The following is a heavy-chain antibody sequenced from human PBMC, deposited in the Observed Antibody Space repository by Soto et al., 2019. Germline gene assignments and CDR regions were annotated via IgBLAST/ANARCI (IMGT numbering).Heavy chain of an antibody. D-gene: IGHD2-2*01. CDR3: PRDLPVAPIDF. CDR1: DYTFTSYG. V-gene: IGHV1-18*01. J-gene: IGHJ4*02. CDR2: ISAYNGNK. Sequence: VQLVQSGAEVKKPGASVKVSCKASDYTFTSYGISWVRQPPGQGLEWMGRISAYNGNKKYAQKFQGRVTRTTDTYMSRAYMEARGVSSDDRAVHYCPRDLPVAPIDFWGQGTMVTVSS.